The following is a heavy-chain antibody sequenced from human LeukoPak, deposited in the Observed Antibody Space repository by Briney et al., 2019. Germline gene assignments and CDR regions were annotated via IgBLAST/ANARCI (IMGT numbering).Heavy chain of an antibody. CDR2: ISSSSSYI. V-gene: IGHV3-21*01. CDR1: GFTLSSYS. J-gene: IGHJ4*02. CDR3: ARDRYDRSGYYDY. Sequence: GGSLRLSCAASGFTLSSYSMNWVRQAPGKGLEWVLSISSSSSYIHYTDSVKGRFTISRDNTKKSLYLQMNSLRAEDTAVYYCARDRYDRSGYYDYWGQGTLVTVSS. D-gene: IGHD3-22*01.